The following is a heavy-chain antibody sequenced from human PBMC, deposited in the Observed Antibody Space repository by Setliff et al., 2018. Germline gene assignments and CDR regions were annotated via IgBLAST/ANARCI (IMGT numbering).Heavy chain of an antibody. V-gene: IGHV3-11*06. CDR1: GFTFSDYY. CDR3: ACPDILTGLYDY. J-gene: IGHJ4*02. Sequence: PGGSLRLSCAASGFTFSDYYMSWIRQPPGKGLEWVSSISSSSSYIYYADSVKGRFTISRDNAKNSLYLQMNSLRAEDTAVYYCACPDILTGLYDYWGQGTLVTVSS. D-gene: IGHD3-9*01. CDR2: ISSSSSYI.